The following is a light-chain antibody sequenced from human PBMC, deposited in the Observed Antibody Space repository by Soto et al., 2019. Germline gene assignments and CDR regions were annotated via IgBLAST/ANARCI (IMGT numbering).Light chain of an antibody. CDR1: RNITKW. J-gene: IGKJ1*01. CDR3: QQYFAYRT. CDR2: DAS. V-gene: IGKV1-5*01. Sequence: DIQMTQSPSSLSASVGDRVTITCRASRNITKWLAWYQQKPGKAPKLLIYDASNLESGAPSRFSGSGSATECTLTISSLQPDDFGTYYCQQYFAYRTFGQGTKVDVK.